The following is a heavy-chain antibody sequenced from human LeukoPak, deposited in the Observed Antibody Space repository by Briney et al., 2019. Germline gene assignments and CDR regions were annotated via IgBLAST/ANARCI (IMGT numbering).Heavy chain of an antibody. CDR1: GFKFSSYG. CDR2: IWYDGSKT. V-gene: IGHV3-33*06. CDR3: AKDKMVEKRELGDHVDV. D-gene: IGHD3-10*01. Sequence: GGSLRLSCIASGFKFSSYGMHWIRQAPGKGLEWLAIIWYDGSKTYYSDSVKGRFTVSRDNSKDTLYLQMNSMRGEDTAVYYCAKDKMVEKRELGDHVDVWGKGTMVTVSS. J-gene: IGHJ3*01.